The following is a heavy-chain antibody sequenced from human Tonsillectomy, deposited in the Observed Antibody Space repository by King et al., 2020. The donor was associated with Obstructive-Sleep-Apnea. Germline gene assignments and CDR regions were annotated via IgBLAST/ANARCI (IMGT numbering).Heavy chain of an antibody. D-gene: IGHD6-13*01. CDR2: IGWNSGSI. Sequence: VQLVESGGGLVQPGRSLRLSCAASGFTFEDYAMHWVRQAPGKGLEWVPGIGWNSGSIGYADFVKGRFTISRDNAKNSLYLQMNSLRAEDTALYYCAKSSDSSSWYFIDYWGQGTLVTVSS. V-gene: IGHV3-9*01. J-gene: IGHJ4*02. CDR1: GFTFEDYA. CDR3: AKSSDSSSWYFIDY.